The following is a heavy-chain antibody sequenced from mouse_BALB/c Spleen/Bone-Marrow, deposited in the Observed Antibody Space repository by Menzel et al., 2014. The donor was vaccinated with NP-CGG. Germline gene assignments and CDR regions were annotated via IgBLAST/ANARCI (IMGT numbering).Heavy chain of an antibody. D-gene: IGHD1-1*01. Sequence: EVQLQQSGPDLVKPSQSLLLTCTVTGYSITSCYSWHWIRQFPGNKLAWLGYIHYSGSTNYNPSLKSRISITRDTSKNQFFLQLNSVPTEDTATYYCATDYYGWFAYWGQGTLVTVSA. J-gene: IGHJ3*01. CDR2: IHYSGST. V-gene: IGHV3-1*02. CDR3: ATDYYGWFAY. CDR1: GYSITSCYS.